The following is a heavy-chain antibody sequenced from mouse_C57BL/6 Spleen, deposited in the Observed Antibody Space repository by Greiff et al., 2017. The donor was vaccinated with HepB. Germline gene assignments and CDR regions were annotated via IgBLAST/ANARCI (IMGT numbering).Heavy chain of an antibody. Sequence: VQLQQSGAELVMPGASVKLSCKASGYTFTSYWMHWVKQRPGQGLEWIGEIDPSDSYTNYNQKFKGKSTLTVDKSSSTAYMQLSSLTSEDSAVYYCARVGPTTVDYWGQGTTLTVSS. CDR1: GYTFTSYW. CDR3: ARVGPTTVDY. CDR2: IDPSDSYT. V-gene: IGHV1-69*01. D-gene: IGHD1-1*01. J-gene: IGHJ2*01.